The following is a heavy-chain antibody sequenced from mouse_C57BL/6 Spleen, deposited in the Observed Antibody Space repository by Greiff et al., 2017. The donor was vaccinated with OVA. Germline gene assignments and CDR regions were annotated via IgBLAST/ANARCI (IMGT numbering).Heavy chain of an antibody. CDR2: IYPRSGNT. CDR3: AREYSKGAMDY. Sequence: QVQLQQSGAELARPGASVKLSCKASGYTFTSYGISWVKQRTGQGLEWIGEIYPRSGNTYYNEKFKGKATLTADKPSSTAYMELRSLTSEDSAVYFCAREYSKGAMDYWGQGTSVTVSS. CDR1: GYTFTSYG. D-gene: IGHD2-5*01. J-gene: IGHJ4*01. V-gene: IGHV1-81*01.